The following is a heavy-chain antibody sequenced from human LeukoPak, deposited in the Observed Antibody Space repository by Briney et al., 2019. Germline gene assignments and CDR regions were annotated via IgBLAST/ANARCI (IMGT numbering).Heavy chain of an antibody. J-gene: IGHJ4*02. V-gene: IGHV3-15*01. Sequence: GGSLRLSCAASGFTFSNAWMSWVRQAPGKGLEWVGRIKSKTDGGTTDYAAPVKGRFTISRDDSKNTLYLQMNSLKTEDTAVYYCTTSLTGYPVYDYWGQGTLVTVSS. CDR2: IKSKTDGGTT. CDR3: TTSLTGYPVYDY. D-gene: IGHD3-9*01. CDR1: GFTFSNAW.